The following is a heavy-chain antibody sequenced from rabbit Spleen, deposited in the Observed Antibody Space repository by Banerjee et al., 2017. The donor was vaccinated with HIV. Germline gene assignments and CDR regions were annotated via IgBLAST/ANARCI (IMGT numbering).Heavy chain of an antibody. V-gene: IGHV1S40*01. J-gene: IGHJ4*01. CDR1: GFDLSRYYY. CDR2: IYTGSSGST. Sequence: QSLEESGGGLVKPEGSLTLTCKASGFDLSRYYYICWVRQAPGKGLEWIACIYTGSSGSTYYASWAKGRFTISKTSSTTVTLEMTSLTAADTATYFCARDLDGVIGWNFGWWGPGTLVTVS. D-gene: IGHD1-1*01. CDR3: ARDLDGVIGWNFGW.